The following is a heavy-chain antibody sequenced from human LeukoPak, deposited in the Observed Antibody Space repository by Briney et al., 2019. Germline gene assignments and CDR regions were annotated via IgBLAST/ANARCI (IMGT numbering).Heavy chain of an antibody. CDR3: ARVRCSSTSCRFDY. CDR2: IYHSGST. Sequence: SGTLSLTCAVSGRSISSSNWWSWVRPPPGKGLEWIGEIYHSGSTNYNPSLKSRVTISVDKSKNQFSLKLSSVTAADTAVYYCARVRCSSTSCRFDYWGPGTLVTVSS. CDR1: GRSISSSNW. J-gene: IGHJ4*02. D-gene: IGHD2-2*01. V-gene: IGHV4-4*02.